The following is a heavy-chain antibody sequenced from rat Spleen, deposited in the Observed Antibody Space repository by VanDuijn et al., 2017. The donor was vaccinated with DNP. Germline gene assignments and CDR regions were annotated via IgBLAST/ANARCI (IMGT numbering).Heavy chain of an antibody. V-gene: IGHV2S12*01. CDR2: ISSGGNT. CDR1: GFSLTTNG. D-gene: IGHD1-10*01. CDR3: TREREPNNNPYSFDY. Sequence: QVQLKESGPGLVQPSQTLSLTCTVSGFSLTTNGVSWVRQPPGRGLEWIAAISSGGNTYYNSALKSRLSISRDTSKSQVFLRMNSLQAEDTAIYFCTREREPNNNPYSFDYWGQGVMVTVSS. J-gene: IGHJ2*01.